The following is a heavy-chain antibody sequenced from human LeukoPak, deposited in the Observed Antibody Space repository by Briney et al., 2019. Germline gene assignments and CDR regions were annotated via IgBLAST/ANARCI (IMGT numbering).Heavy chain of an antibody. CDR1: GFTFSSCS. CDR3: ARDSRVGDFWSGSPFDY. Sequence: GGSLRLSCAASGFTFSSCSMNWVRQAPGKGLEWVSSISSSSSYIYYADSVKGRFTISRDNAKNSLYLQMNSLRAEDTAVYYCARDSRVGDFWSGSPFDYWGQGTLVTVSS. J-gene: IGHJ4*02. D-gene: IGHD3-3*01. V-gene: IGHV3-21*01. CDR2: ISSSSSYI.